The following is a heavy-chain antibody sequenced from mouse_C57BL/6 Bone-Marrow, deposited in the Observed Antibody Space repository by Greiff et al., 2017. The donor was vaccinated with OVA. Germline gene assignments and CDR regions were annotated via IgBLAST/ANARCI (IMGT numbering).Heavy chain of an antibody. Sequence: VQLQQSGAELVRPGASVKLSCTASGFNIKDDYMHWVKQRPEQGLEWIGWIDPENGETKYAPKFQGKATITADTSSNTAYLQLSSLTSEDTAVYYCARRLGYYASYVDVWGTGTTVTVSS. CDR2: IDPENGET. J-gene: IGHJ1*03. CDR1: GFNIKDDY. V-gene: IGHV14-4*01. D-gene: IGHD1-1*01. CDR3: ARRLGYYASYVDV.